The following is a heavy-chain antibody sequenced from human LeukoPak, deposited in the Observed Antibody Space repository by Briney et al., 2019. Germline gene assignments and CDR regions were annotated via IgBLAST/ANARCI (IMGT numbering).Heavy chain of an antibody. J-gene: IGHJ6*04. CDR2: IWYDGSEK. CDR1: GFTFRNYD. CDR3: ARRSAYRMDV. Sequence: GGSLRLSCAAFGFTFRNYDMHWVRQAPGKGLEWVASIWYDGSEKSYADSVKGRLTLSRDNSKNTVYLQMDSLRVEDTALYYCARRSAYRMDVWGKRTTVTVSS. V-gene: IGHV3-33*01. D-gene: IGHD6-19*01.